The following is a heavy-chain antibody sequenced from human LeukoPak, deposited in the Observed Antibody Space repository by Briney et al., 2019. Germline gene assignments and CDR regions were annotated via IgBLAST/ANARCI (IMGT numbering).Heavy chain of an antibody. CDR1: GGSFSGYY. D-gene: IGHD3-3*01. CDR3: ARGDFWSGYPGGFYYYYGMDV. CDR2: IYYSGST. V-gene: IGHV4-59*01. J-gene: IGHJ6*02. Sequence: PSETLSLTCAVYGGSFSGYYWSWIRQPPGKGLEWIGYIYYSGSTNYNPSLKSRVTISVDTSKNQFSLKLSSVTAADTAVYYCARGDFWSGYPGGFYYYYGMDVWGQGTTVTVSS.